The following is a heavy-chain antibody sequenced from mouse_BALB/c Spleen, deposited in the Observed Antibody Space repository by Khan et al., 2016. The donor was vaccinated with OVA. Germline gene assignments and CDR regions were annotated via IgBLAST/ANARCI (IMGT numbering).Heavy chain of an antibody. D-gene: IGHD2-4*01. V-gene: IGHV3-2*02. CDR1: GYSITSEYA. J-gene: IGHJ3*01. CDR3: ARKDYYDYDPFPY. CDR2: INYSGNT. Sequence: EVQLQESGPGLVKPSQSLSLTCTVTGYSITSEYAWNWIRQFPGNKLEWMGYINYSGNTRFNPSLKSRTSITRDTSTNLFFLQLNSVTTEDTATYYCARKDYYDYDPFPYWGQGTLVTVSA.